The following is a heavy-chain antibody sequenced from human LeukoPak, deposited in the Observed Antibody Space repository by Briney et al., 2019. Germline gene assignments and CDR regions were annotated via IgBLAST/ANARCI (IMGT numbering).Heavy chain of an antibody. CDR2: IYPGDSDT. Sequence: PGESLQISCKGSGYRFDSYWIAWVRQMPGKGLEYMGIIYPGDSDTRYSPSFQGQVTISADKSISTVYLQWSSLEASDSAMYYCARPPVAGRNYFDSWGQGTLVTVSS. D-gene: IGHD6-19*01. V-gene: IGHV5-51*01. CDR1: GYRFDSYW. J-gene: IGHJ4*02. CDR3: ARPPVAGRNYFDS.